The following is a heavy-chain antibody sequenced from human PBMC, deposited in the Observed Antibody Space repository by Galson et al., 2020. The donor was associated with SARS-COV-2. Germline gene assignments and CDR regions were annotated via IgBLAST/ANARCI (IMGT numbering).Heavy chain of an antibody. V-gene: IGHV4-39*01. CDR2: IYYSGST. J-gene: IGHJ4*02. CDR3: ARRFQLFYFDY. Sequence: ETSETLSLTCTVSGGSISSSSYYWGWIRQPPGKGLEWIGSIYYSGSTYYNPSLKSRVTISVDTSKNQFSLKLSSVTAADTAVYYCARRFQLFYFDYWGQGTLVTVSS. CDR1: GGSISSSSYY. D-gene: IGHD1-1*01.